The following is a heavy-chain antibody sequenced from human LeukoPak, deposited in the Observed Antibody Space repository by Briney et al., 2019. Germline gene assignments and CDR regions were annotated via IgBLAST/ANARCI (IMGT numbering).Heavy chain of an antibody. V-gene: IGHV1-2*02. D-gene: IGHD3-9*01. CDR3: ARVNDISTGLGIDY. CDR2: INPNSGGT. Sequence: ASVKVSCKASGYTFTGYYMHWVRQAPGQGLEWMGWINPNSGGTNYAQKFQGRVTMTRDTSISTAYMELSRLRSDDTAVYYCARVNDISTGLGIDYWGQGTLVTVSS. CDR1: GYTFTGYY. J-gene: IGHJ4*02.